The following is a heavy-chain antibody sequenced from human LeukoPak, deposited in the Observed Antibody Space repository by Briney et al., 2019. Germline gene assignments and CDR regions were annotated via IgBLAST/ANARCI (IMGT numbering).Heavy chain of an antibody. CDR3: AKDGISSGWYYYYMDV. D-gene: IGHD6-19*01. J-gene: IGHJ6*03. Sequence: LSGGSLSLFCAASGFIFNDYAMHWVRQAPGKGLEWVSVISWNSGSIGYADSVKGRFTISRDNAKNSLYLQMNSLRAEDTALYYSAKDGISSGWYYYYMDVWGKGTTVTVSS. V-gene: IGHV3-9*01. CDR2: ISWNSGSI. CDR1: GFIFNDYA.